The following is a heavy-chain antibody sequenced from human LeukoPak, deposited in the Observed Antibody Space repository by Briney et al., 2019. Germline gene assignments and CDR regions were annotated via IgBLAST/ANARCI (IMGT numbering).Heavy chain of an antibody. V-gene: IGHV3-7*01. CDR2: IKYDGSEK. CDR3: ARDIAPAGLFFDY. D-gene: IGHD6-13*01. Sequence: GGSLRLSCAASGFTLSSYWMSWVRQAPGKGLEWVANIKYDGSEKDYVDSVKGRFTISRDNAKNSLYLQMNSLRAEDTAVYYCARDIAPAGLFFDYGGQGTLVTVSS. J-gene: IGHJ4*02. CDR1: GFTLSSYW.